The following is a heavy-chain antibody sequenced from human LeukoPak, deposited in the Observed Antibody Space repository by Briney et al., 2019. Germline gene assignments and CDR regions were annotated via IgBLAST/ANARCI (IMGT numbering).Heavy chain of an antibody. CDR2: IYYSGST. CDR1: GGSISSGDYY. J-gene: IGHJ6*03. Sequence: PSETLSLTCTVSGGSISSGDYYWSWIRQPPGKGLEWIGYIYYSGSTYYNPSLKSRVTISVDTSKNQFSLKLSSVTAADTAVYYCARGLFGGYSSSSGYYYYMDVWGKGTTVTVSS. D-gene: IGHD6-6*01. V-gene: IGHV4-30-4*08. CDR3: ARGLFGGYSSSSGYYYYMDV.